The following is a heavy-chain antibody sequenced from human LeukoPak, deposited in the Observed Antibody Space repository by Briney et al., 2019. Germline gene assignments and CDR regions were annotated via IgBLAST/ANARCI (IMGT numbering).Heavy chain of an antibody. J-gene: IGHJ2*01. CDR1: GGSITSYY. CDR2: IHTSGST. D-gene: IGHD6-13*01. V-gene: IGHV4-4*07. Sequence: PSETLSLTCTVSGGSITSYYWGYIRQPAGKGLEWIGRIHTSGSTNYNPSLKSRVTISVDTSKNQFSLKLSSVTAADTAVYYCARRGIAAAGTESDWYFDLWGRGTLVTVSS. CDR3: ARRGIAAAGTESDWYFDL.